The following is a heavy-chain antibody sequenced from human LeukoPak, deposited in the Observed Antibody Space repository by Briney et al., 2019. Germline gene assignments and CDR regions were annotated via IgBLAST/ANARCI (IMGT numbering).Heavy chain of an antibody. CDR3: ARAEPADFDY. CDR2: IYHSGST. V-gene: IGHV4-38-2*02. D-gene: IGHD6-19*01. J-gene: IGHJ4*02. CDR1: GYPISSGYY. Sequence: SETLSLTCTVSGYPISSGYYWGWIRQPPGKGLEWIGSIYHSGSTYYNPSLKSRVTISVDTSKNQFSLKLSSVTAADTAVYYCARAEPADFDYWGQGTLVTVSS.